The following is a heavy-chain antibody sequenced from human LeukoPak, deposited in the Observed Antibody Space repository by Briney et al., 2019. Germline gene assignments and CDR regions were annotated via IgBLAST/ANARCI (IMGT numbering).Heavy chain of an antibody. CDR1: GFTFDDYA. CDR2: ISWNSGSI. V-gene: IGHV3-9*01. D-gene: IGHD3-3*01. J-gene: IGHJ4*02. CDR3: AKDGVAKGYFDY. Sequence: GGSLRLSCAASGFTFDDYAMHWVRQAPGKGLEWVSGISWNSGSIGYADSVKGRFTISRDNAKNSLYLQMNSLRAEDTALYYCAKDGVAKGYFDYWGQGTLVIVSS.